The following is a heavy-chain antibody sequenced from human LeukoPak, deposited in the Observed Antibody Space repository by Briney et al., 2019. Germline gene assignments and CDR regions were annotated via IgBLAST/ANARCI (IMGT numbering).Heavy chain of an antibody. D-gene: IGHD3-22*01. Sequence: GGTLRLSCAASGFTFSGDVTHWGRHAPGVGLEWVAVISFVGSTTYFADSVKGRFTSSRDNSKNTLYLQMNSRRAEDTAVYYCARDGYDSSGLFDYWGQGTLVSVSS. CDR1: GFTFSGDV. CDR2: ISFVGSTT. V-gene: IGHV3-30-3*01. CDR3: ARDGYDSSGLFDY. J-gene: IGHJ4*02.